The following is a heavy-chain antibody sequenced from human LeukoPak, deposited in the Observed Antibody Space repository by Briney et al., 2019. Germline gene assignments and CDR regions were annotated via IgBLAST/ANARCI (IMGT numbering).Heavy chain of an antibody. CDR3: ARGHYDILTGLVDY. Sequence: PGGSLRLSCAASGFTFTDYYMSWIRQAPRRGLEWVSYISSSGSTIYYADSVKRRFTISRDNAKNSLYLQMNSLRAEDTAVYYCARGHYDILTGLVDYWGQGTLVTVSS. D-gene: IGHD3-9*01. V-gene: IGHV3-11*01. J-gene: IGHJ4*02. CDR2: ISSSGSTI. CDR1: GFTFTDYY.